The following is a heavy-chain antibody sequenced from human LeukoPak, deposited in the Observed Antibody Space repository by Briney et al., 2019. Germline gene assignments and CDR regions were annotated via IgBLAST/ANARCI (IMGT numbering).Heavy chain of an antibody. J-gene: IGHJ6*02. CDR3: ARDTGSYNGMDV. D-gene: IGHD6-6*01. V-gene: IGHV3-66*01. CDR1: GFTVSTCY. Sequence: GGSLRLSCVASGFTVSTCYKTWVRQAPGKGLEWVSVIYSGGSTYYADSVKGRFTISRDNSKNTLYLQMNSLRAEDTAVYYCARDTGSYNGMDVWGQGTTVTVSS. CDR2: IYSGGST.